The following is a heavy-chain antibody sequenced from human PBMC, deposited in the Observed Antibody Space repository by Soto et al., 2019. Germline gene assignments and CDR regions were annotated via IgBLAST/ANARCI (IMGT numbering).Heavy chain of an antibody. Sequence: PSETLSLTCTVSGGSISSGGYYWSWIRQPPGKGLEWIGYIYYSGSTYYNPSLKSRVTISVDTSKNQFSLKLSSVTAADTAVYYCAARYFDWLFWFDPWGQGTLVTVSS. CDR2: IYYSGST. D-gene: IGHD3-9*01. V-gene: IGHV4-30-4*01. J-gene: IGHJ5*02. CDR3: AARYFDWLFWFDP. CDR1: GGSISSGGYY.